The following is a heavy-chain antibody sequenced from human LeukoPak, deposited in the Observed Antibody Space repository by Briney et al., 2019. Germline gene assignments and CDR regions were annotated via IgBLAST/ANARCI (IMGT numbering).Heavy chain of an antibody. CDR1: GFTVNNDY. CDR2: IYSGGTS. J-gene: IGHJ4*02. V-gene: IGHV3-66*01. D-gene: IGHD3-10*01. CDR3: ARMGGSYYGSYYFDH. Sequence: GGSLRLSCAASGFTVNNDYMSWVRQAPGKGLEWVSVIYSGGTSYYADSVKDRFIISRDNSKNTIYLQLNSLRAEDTAVYYCARMGGSYYGSYYFDHWGQGTLVTVSS.